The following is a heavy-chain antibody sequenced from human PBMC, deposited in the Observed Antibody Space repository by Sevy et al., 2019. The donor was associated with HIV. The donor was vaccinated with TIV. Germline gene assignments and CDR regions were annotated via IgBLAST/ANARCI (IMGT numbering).Heavy chain of an antibody. CDR3: ARGQVGSYVYYYYYGMDV. J-gene: IGHJ6*04. D-gene: IGHD1-26*01. V-gene: IGHV4-34*01. CDR1: GGSFSGYY. CDR2: INHSGSI. Sequence: SETLSLTCAVYGGSFSGYYWSWSRQPPGKGLEWIGEINHSGSINYTPTLKSRVSISVDTSKNQFSLKLRSVTAADTAVYYCARGQVGSYVYYYYYGMDVWGKGTTVTVSS.